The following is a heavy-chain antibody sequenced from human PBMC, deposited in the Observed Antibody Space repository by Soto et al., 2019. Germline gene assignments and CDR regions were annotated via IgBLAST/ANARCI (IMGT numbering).Heavy chain of an antibody. CDR2: XXXXXXXX. Sequence: QPGGXXRXSXXXXXFXFKESAMNWVRXAXGKWLEXXXXXXXXXXXXXYAESVRGRLSISRDNSKNTLYLQMNSLRGEDTAVYYCAKGRGSGWAWYFDNWGQGTLVTVSS. V-gene: IGHV3-23*01. J-gene: IGHJ4*02. D-gene: IGHD6-19*01. CDR3: AKGRGSGWAWYFDN. CDR1: XFXFKESA.